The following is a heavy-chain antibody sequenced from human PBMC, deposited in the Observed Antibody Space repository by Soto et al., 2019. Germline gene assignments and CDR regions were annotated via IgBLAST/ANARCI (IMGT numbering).Heavy chain of an antibody. Sequence: SETLSLTCAVYGGSFSGYYWSWIRQPPGKGLEWIGEINHSGSTNYNPSLKSRVTISVDTSKNQFSLKLSSVTAADTAVYYCARGVVPAATALYYYYYMDVWGKGTTVTVSS. CDR2: INHSGST. D-gene: IGHD2-2*01. CDR1: GGSFSGYY. J-gene: IGHJ6*03. V-gene: IGHV4-34*01. CDR3: ARGVVPAATALYYYYYMDV.